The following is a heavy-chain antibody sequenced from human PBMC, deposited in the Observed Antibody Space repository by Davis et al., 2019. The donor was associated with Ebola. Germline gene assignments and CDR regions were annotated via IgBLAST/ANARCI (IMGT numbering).Heavy chain of an antibody. CDR3: ASPTGDY. CDR1: GFTFSSYA. Sequence: GGSLRLSCAASGFTFSSYAMHWVRQAPGKGLEWVALISYDGSNKYYADSVKGRFTISRDNSKNTLYLQMNSLRAEDTAVYYCASPTGDYWGQGTLVTVSS. D-gene: IGHD3-10*01. V-gene: IGHV3-30*04. J-gene: IGHJ4*02. CDR2: ISYDGSNK.